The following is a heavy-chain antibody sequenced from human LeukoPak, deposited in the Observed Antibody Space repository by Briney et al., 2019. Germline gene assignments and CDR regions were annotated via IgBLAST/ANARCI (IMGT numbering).Heavy chain of an antibody. CDR1: GFTFDDYG. J-gene: IGHJ6*03. CDR3: AREPHCSSTSCYPDYYYYYMDV. Sequence: GGSLRLSCAASGFTFDDYGMSWVRQAPGRGLEWVSGINWNGGSTGYADSVKGRFTISRDNAKNSLYLQMNSLRAEDTALYHCAREPHCSSTSCYPDYYYYYMDVWGKGTTVTVSS. V-gene: IGHV3-20*01. D-gene: IGHD2-2*01. CDR2: INWNGGST.